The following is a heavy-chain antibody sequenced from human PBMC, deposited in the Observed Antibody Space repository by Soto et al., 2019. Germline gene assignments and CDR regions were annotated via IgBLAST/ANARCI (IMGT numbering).Heavy chain of an antibody. D-gene: IGHD3-22*01. CDR3: ARYSSESSDYYLQDY. CDR2: IYSSGST. CDR1: GGSISGYH. V-gene: IGHV4-59*01. J-gene: IGHJ4*02. Sequence: SETLSLTCTVSGGSISGYHWSWSRQTPGKAPEWIGYIYSSGSTDYNASLKSRVTISIDTSKNQFALQLKSVTAADTAVYFCARYSSESSDYYLQDYWGPGTLVTVSS.